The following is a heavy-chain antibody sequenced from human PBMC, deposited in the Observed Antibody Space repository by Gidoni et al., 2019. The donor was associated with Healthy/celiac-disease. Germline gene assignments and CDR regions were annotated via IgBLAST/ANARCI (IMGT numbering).Heavy chain of an antibody. D-gene: IGHD5-12*01. V-gene: IGHV5-51*01. CDR2: IYPGDSDT. Sequence: EVQLVQSGAEVKKPGESLKISCKGYGYSFTSYWIGWVRQMPGKGLEWMGIIYPGDSDTRYSPSFQGQVTISADKSISTAYLQWSSLKASDTAMYYCARREFEKGEEMATIHFWYFDLWGRGTLVTVSS. CDR1: GYSFTSYW. J-gene: IGHJ2*01. CDR3: ARREFEKGEEMATIHFWYFDL.